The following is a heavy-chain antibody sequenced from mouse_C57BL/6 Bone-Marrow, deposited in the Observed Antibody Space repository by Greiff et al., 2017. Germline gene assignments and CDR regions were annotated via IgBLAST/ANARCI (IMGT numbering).Heavy chain of an antibody. CDR3: ASSGLLWVRLWDY. J-gene: IGHJ2*01. CDR1: GYTFTSYW. D-gene: IGHD2-2*01. Sequence: QVQLQQPGAELVKPGASVKMSCKASGYTFTSYWITWVKQRPGQGLEWIGDIYPGSGSTNYNEKFKSKATLTVDTSSSTAYMQRSSLTSEDSAVYYCASSGLLWVRLWDYWGQGTTLTVSS. CDR2: IYPGSGST. V-gene: IGHV1-55*01.